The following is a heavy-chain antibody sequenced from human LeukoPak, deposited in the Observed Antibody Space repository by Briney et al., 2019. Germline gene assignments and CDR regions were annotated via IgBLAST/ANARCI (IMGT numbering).Heavy chain of an antibody. J-gene: IGHJ4*02. V-gene: IGHV4-39*01. D-gene: IGHD4-23*01. CDR3: ARLYGGNSNNHYCDY. CDR2: IHDSGST. Sequence: SETLSLTCSVSGGPSSSSSYYWGCIPQPTGKGLEWIGSIHDSGSTDYNPSLNSRVTISVDTSKNQFSLKLSSVTAADTAVYYFARLYGGNSNNHYCDYWGQGTLVTVSS. CDR1: GGPSSSSSYY.